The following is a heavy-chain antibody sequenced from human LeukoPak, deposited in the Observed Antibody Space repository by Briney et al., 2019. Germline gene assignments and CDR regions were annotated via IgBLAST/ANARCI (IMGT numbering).Heavy chain of an antibody. J-gene: IGHJ4*02. CDR3: ARDSLGAPDY. CDR1: GGSVSSGSYY. D-gene: IGHD1-26*01. Sequence: SETLSLTCTVSGGSVSSGSYYWSWIRQPPGKGLEWIGYIYYSGSTNYNPSLKGRVTISVDTSKNQFSLKLSSVTAADTAVYYCARDSLGAPDYWGQGTLVTVSS. V-gene: IGHV4-61*01. CDR2: IYYSGST.